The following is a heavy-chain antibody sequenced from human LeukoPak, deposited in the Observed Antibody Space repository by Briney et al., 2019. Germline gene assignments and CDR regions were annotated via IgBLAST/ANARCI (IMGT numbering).Heavy chain of an antibody. CDR1: GFIFDDYA. CDR3: ARAVADPHYYFDY. J-gene: IGHJ4*02. V-gene: IGHV3-9*01. CDR2: ITWGRDNL. D-gene: IGHD6-19*01. Sequence: PGGSLRLSCAVSGFIFDDYAMHWVRQAPGKGLEWVSGITWGRDNLAYAASVKGRFTISRDNAKNSLYLQMNSLRAEDTAVYYCARAVADPHYYFDYWGQGSLLTVSS.